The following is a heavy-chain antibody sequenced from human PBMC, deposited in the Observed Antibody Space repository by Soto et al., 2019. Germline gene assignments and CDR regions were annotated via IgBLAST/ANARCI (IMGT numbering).Heavy chain of an antibody. CDR1: GFIFSDHY. CDR2: IKSKRDSGTT. V-gene: IGHV3-15*01. CDR3: ATSVVVSGTVDC. Sequence: GGSLRLSCAASGFIFSDHYMSWIRQAPGKGLEWVGRIKSKRDSGTTDYAAPVKGRFTISRDDSRNTAYLQMNSLKTEDTAVYYCATSVVVSGTVDCWGQGTIVTVSS. J-gene: IGHJ4*02. D-gene: IGHD2-2*01.